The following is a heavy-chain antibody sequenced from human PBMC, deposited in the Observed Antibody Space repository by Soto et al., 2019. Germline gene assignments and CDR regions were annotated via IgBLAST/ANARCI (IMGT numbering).Heavy chain of an antibody. CDR3: ARARAYYGSGSYFFGMDV. J-gene: IGHJ6*02. V-gene: IGHV4-59*12. CDR1: GGSISSYY. CDR2: IYYSGST. Sequence: TSETLSLTCTVSGGSISSYYWSWIRQPPGKGLEWIGYIYYSGSTNYNPSLKSRVTISVDTSKNQFSLKLSSVTAADTAVYYCARARAYYGSGSYFFGMDVWGQGTTVTVSS. D-gene: IGHD3-10*01.